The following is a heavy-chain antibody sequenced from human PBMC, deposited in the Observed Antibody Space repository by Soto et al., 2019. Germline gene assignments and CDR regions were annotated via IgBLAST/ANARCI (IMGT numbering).Heavy chain of an antibody. Sequence: DGAWVRQPPGKGLEWIGSIYYSGSTYYNPSLKSRVTISVDTSKNQFSLKLSSVTAADTAVYYCAALAIVSGSAYLVYYYYGMDVPGQPTTLTV. D-gene: IGHD3-10*01. CDR3: AALAIVSGSAYLVYYYYGMDV. J-gene: IGHJ6*02. CDR2: IYYSGST. V-gene: IGHV4-39*01. CDR1: D.